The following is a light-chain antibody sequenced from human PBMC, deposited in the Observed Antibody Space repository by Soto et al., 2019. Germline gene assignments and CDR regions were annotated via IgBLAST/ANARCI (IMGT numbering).Light chain of an antibody. Sequence: QSALTQPASVSGSPGQSITISCAGTSSDVGIYNLVSWYQQHPGYAPKLMIYEVIKRPSGVSNRFSGSKSGNTASLTISGRQAEDEADYYCCSYAGSSTHYVFGTGTKLTVL. J-gene: IGLJ1*01. CDR2: EVI. CDR1: SSDVGIYNL. V-gene: IGLV2-23*02. CDR3: CSYAGSSTHYV.